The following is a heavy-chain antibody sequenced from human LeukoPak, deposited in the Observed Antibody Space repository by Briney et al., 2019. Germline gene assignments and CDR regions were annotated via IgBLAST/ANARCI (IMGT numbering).Heavy chain of an antibody. CDR1: GYTFTSYG. CDR3: ARSKKLIDFDY. CDR2: ISAYSGDT. J-gene: IGHJ4*02. Sequence: ASVKVSCKASGYTFTSYGISWVRQAPGQGLEWMGWISAYSGDTNYAQKLQGRVTMTTDTSTSTAYMELRSLRSDDTAVYYCARSKKLIDFDYWGQGTLVTVSS. D-gene: IGHD3-22*01. V-gene: IGHV1-18*01.